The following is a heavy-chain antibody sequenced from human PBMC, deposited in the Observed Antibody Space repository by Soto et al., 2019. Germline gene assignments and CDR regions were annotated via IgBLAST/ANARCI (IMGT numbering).Heavy chain of an antibody. CDR1: GGTFSSYT. D-gene: IGHD3-9*01. Sequence: QVQLVQSGAEVQKPGSSVKVSCKASGGTFSSYTISWVRQAPGQGLEWMGRIIPILGIANYAQKFQGRVTITADKSTSTAYMELSSLRSEDTAVYYCARGVLYYDILTGYAQGYFDYWGQGTLVTVSS. J-gene: IGHJ4*02. CDR2: IIPILGIA. V-gene: IGHV1-69*02. CDR3: ARGVLYYDILTGYAQGYFDY.